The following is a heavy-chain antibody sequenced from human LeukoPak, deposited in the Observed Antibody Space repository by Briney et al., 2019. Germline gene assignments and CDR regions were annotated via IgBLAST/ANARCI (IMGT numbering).Heavy chain of an antibody. D-gene: IGHD3-3*01. V-gene: IGHV1-2*02. CDR2: INPNSGGT. CDR1: GYTFTGYY. J-gene: IGHJ3*02. Sequence: GASVKVSCKASGYTFTGYYMHWVRQAPGQGLEWMGGINPNSGGTNYAQKFQGRVTMTRDTSISTAYMELSRLRSDDTAVYYCARVRFFEWFHDAFDIWGQRTMVTVSS. CDR3: ARVRFFEWFHDAFDI.